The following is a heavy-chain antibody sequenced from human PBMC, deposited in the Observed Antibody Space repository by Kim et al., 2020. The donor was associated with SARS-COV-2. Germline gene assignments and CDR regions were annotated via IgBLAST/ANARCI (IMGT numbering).Heavy chain of an antibody. V-gene: IGHV3-7*03. CDR2: IKQDGSEK. CDR1: GFTFSSYW. CDR3: ARVGSSGWHEFFDI. J-gene: IGHJ3*02. Sequence: GGSLRLSCAASGFTFSSYWMSWVRQAPGKGLEWVANIKQDGSEKYYVDSVKGRFTISRDNAKNSLYLQMNSLRAEDTAVYYCARVGSSGWHEFFDIWGQGTMVTVSS. D-gene: IGHD6-19*01.